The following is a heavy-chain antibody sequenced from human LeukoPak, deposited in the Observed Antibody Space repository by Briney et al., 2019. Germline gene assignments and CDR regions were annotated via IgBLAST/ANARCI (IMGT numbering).Heavy chain of an antibody. D-gene: IGHD2-21*01. J-gene: IGHJ4*02. Sequence: PLETLSLTCTVSGESISGFYWTWIRQPPGKGLEWIGYIYYSGSTNYNPSLKSRVTISVDTSKNQFSLKLSSVTAADTAVYYCARGVVIAPQTFDYWGQGTLVTVSS. CDR1: GESISGFY. V-gene: IGHV4-59*01. CDR2: IYYSGST. CDR3: ARGVVIAPQTFDY.